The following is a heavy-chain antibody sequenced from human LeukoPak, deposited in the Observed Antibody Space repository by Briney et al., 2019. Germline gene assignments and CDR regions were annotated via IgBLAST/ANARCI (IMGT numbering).Heavy chain of an antibody. CDR2: IRYDGSNK. CDR3: ARVPPRSIAAAGDNWFDP. J-gene: IGHJ5*02. CDR1: GFTFSSYG. D-gene: IGHD6-13*01. V-gene: IGHV3-30*02. Sequence: GGSLRLSCAASGFTFSSYGMHWVRQAPGKGLEWVAFIRYDGSNKYYADSVKGRFTISRDNSKNTLYLQMNSLRAEDTAVYYCARVPPRSIAAAGDNWFDPWGQGTLVTVSS.